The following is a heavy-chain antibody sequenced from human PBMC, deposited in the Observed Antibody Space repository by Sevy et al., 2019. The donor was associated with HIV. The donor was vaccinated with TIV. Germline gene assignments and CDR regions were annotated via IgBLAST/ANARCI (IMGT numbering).Heavy chain of an antibody. J-gene: IGHJ1*01. CDR1: GFTFSAYA. Sequence: GGFLRLSCAASGFTFSAYAMSWVRQAPGKGLEWVSCISSSGGSTYYADSVKVRFSISRDTSKNTLYLQMNSLRAEDTAVYYCATLRGGLYGSGYFQNWGQGTQVTVSS. V-gene: IGHV3-23*01. D-gene: IGHD3-10*01. CDR2: ISSSGGST. CDR3: ATLRGGLYGSGYFQN.